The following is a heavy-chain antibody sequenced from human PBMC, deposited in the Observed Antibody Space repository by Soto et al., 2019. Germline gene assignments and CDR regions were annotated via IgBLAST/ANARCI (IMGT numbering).Heavy chain of an antibody. CDR2: ISSSSSYT. V-gene: IGHV3-11*05. CDR1: GFTFSDYY. CDR3: ARDLRADEGGIDC. Sequence: QVQLVESGGGLVKPGGSLRLSCAASGFTFSDYYMSWIRQAPGKGLEWVSYISSSSSYTNYADSVKGRFTISRDNAKNSLYLQMNSLRADATAVYYCARDLRADEGGIDCWGQGTLVTVSS. D-gene: IGHD1-26*01. J-gene: IGHJ4*02.